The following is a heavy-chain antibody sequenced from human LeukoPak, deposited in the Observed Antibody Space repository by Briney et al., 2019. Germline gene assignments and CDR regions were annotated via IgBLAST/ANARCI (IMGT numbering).Heavy chain of an antibody. CDR1: GFTFSSYS. J-gene: IGHJ6*02. V-gene: IGHV3-48*02. CDR2: ISSSSTI. D-gene: IGHD5-18*01. CDR3: ARDDGYSYGNYYYYGMDV. Sequence: GGSLRLSCAASGFTFSSYSMNWVRQAPGKGLGWVSYISSSSTIYYADSVKGRFTISRDNAKNSLYLQMNSLRDEDTAVYYCARDDGYSYGNYYYYGMDVWGQGTTVTVS.